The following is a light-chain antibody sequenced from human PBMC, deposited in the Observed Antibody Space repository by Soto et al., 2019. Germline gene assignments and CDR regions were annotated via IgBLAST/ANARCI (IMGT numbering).Light chain of an antibody. Sequence: EIVLTQSPGTLSVSPGESATLSCRASQSVGDTYLAWYQQKPGQAPRLLMYSTYIRATGIPDRFSGSGSGTDFTLTISRLDPEDFAVYYCQHHDRAPMWTCGQGTKVDIK. V-gene: IGKV3-20*01. CDR2: STY. CDR3: QHHDRAPMWT. J-gene: IGKJ1*01. CDR1: QSVGDTY.